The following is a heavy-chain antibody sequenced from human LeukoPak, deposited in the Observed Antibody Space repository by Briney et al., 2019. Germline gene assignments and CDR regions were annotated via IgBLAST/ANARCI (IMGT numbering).Heavy chain of an antibody. Sequence: SVKVSCKASGGTFSGHTFSWVRQAPGQGLEWMGRIIPILDIANYAQKFQGRGTITADKSTSTAYMDLSSLTSEDTAVYYCARGGQLSTGAYFDYWGQGTLVTIAS. D-gene: IGHD6-6*01. V-gene: IGHV1-69*02. CDR1: GGTFSGHT. CDR3: ARGGQLSTGAYFDY. CDR2: IIPILDIA. J-gene: IGHJ4*02.